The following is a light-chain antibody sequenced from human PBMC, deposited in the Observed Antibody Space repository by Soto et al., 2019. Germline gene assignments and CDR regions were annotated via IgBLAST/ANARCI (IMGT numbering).Light chain of an antibody. Sequence: DIQMTQSPSTLSASVGDSVTITCRASQNIDNLLAWYQQKPGQAPKVVIFDGSRLETGVPSRFSGSGSGTTFTLTISSLQPDDFATYYCQQYNSYPWTFGQGTKVDNK. CDR3: QQYNSYPWT. J-gene: IGKJ1*01. V-gene: IGKV1-5*01. CDR1: QNIDNL. CDR2: DGS.